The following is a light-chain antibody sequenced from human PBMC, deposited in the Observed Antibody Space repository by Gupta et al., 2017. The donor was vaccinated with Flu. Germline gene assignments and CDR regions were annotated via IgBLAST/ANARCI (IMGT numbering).Light chain of an antibody. V-gene: IGLV2-14*01. CDR3: SSYTSSNSLE. CDR1: SSDVGGYNY. Sequence: SALTQPASVSGSPRQSITLSCTGTSSDVGGYNYVSWYQHHPGKAPKLMIYEVINRPSGVSNRFSGSKSGNTASLTISGLQAEDEADYYCSSYTSSNSLEFGGGTKLTVL. CDR2: EVI. J-gene: IGLJ3*02.